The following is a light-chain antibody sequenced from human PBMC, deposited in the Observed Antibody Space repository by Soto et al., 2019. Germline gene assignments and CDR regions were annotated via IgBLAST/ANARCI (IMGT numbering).Light chain of an antibody. Sequence: GLTTAASVTGWPRAAASISWTGTGSAVGNYNRGSWCEQHPGKAPKLMIYEVSRRPSGVSNRFSGSKSGNTASLTISGLQAEDEADYYCCSYAGSSTFYVFGTGTKVTVL. V-gene: IGLV2-23*02. J-gene: IGLJ1*01. CDR3: CSYAGSSTFYV. CDR1: GSAVGNYNR. CDR2: EVS.